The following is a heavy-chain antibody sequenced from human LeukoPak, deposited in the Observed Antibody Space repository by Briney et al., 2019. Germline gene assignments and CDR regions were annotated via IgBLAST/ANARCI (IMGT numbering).Heavy chain of an antibody. D-gene: IGHD2-15*01. V-gene: IGHV4-31*03. CDR2: IYYSGTT. CDR1: GGSISSGGYF. J-gene: IGHJ5*02. Sequence: SETLSLTRTVSGGSISSGGYFWTWIRQHPGKGLEWIGYIYYSGTTYYNPSLRSRVTISIDTSKNQNQFSLKLTSVTAADTAMYYCARVLLCSGGTCGFDPWGQGTLVTVSS. CDR3: ARVLLCSGGTCGFDP.